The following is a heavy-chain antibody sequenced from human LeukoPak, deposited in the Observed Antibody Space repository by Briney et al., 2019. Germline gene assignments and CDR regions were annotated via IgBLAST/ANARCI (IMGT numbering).Heavy chain of an antibody. J-gene: IGHJ3*02. Sequence: PGGSLRLSCAASGFTFTNAWMSWVRQAPGKGLEWVGRIKSIGDGGTTEYTAPVQGRFTISRDDSRNTLYLQMNSLKTEDTAVYYCTTGRDRWQLLFDIWGQGTKVAVSS. D-gene: IGHD4-23*01. CDR1: GFTFTNAW. CDR3: TTGRDRWQLLFDI. CDR2: IKSIGDGGTT. V-gene: IGHV3-15*05.